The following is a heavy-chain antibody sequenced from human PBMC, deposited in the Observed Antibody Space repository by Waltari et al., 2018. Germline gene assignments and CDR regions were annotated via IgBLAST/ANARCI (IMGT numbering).Heavy chain of an antibody. CDR3: ARHMLALGDGDS. J-gene: IGHJ4*02. D-gene: IGHD1-26*01. CDR2: VSIDGGTK. Sequence: QVHLVESGGGVVQPGGSLGRSCVASGFAFGSWSMHWVRQAPGKGLEWVAFVSIDGGTKYYTDSVRGRFTISRDNSENTLYLQMNSLRPDDTAVYYCARHMLALGDGDSWGQGILVTVSS. CDR1: GFAFGSWS. V-gene: IGHV3-30*02.